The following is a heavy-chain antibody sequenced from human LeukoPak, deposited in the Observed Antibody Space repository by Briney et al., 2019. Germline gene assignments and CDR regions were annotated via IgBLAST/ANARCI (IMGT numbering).Heavy chain of an antibody. Sequence: GGSLRLSCAASGFTFSSYAMSWVRQAPGKGLVWVSRINTDGSSTSYADSVKSRFTISRDNAKNTLYLQMNSLRAEDTAVYYCARESGIAAALDLWGQGTLVTVSS. CDR3: ARESGIAAALDL. J-gene: IGHJ5*02. CDR2: INTDGSST. CDR1: GFTFSSYA. D-gene: IGHD6-13*01. V-gene: IGHV3-74*01.